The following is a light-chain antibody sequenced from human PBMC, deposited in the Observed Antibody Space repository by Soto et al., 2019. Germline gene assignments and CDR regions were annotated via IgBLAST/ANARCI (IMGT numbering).Light chain of an antibody. Sequence: IQMTQSPSSLSASVGDRVTVTGQASQDISTYLNWYQQKPGKAPNLLIYDVSNLKTGVPPRFSGSGSGTDFTLTIRSLQPEDFATYYCQQYDDFPITFAQRTRLEI. CDR2: DVS. V-gene: IGKV1-33*01. J-gene: IGKJ5*01. CDR1: QDISTY. CDR3: QQYDDFPIT.